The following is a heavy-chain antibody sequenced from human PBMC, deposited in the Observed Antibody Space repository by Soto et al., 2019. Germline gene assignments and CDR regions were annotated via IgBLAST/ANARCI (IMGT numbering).Heavy chain of an antibody. V-gene: IGHV1-18*01. CDR3: ARSTRFLEWLLPNNYYYGMDV. D-gene: IGHD3-3*01. CDR1: GYTFTSYG. J-gene: IGHJ6*02. CDR2: ISAYNGNT. Sequence: ASVKVSCKASGYTFTSYGISWVRQAPGQGLEWMGWISAYNGNTNYAQKLQGRVTMTTDTSTSTAYMELRSLRSDDTAVYYCARSTRFLEWLLPNNYYYGMDVWGQGTTVTSP.